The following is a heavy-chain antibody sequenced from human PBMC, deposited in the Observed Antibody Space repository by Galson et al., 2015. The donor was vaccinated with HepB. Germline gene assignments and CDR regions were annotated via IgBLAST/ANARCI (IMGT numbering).Heavy chain of an antibody. D-gene: IGHD4-17*01. J-gene: IGHJ4*02. CDR3: ARGTTVTLPVDY. V-gene: IGHV1-69*10. CDR2: IIPILGIA. CDR1: GGTFSSYA. Sequence: SVKVSCKASGGTFSSYAISWGRQAPGQGLEWMGGIIPILGIANYAQKFQGRVTITADKSTSTAYMELSSLRSEDTAVYYCARGTTVTLPVDYWGQGTLVTVSS.